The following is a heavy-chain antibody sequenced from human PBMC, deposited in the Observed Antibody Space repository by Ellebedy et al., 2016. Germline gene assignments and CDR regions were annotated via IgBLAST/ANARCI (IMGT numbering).Heavy chain of an antibody. J-gene: IGHJ6*02. CDR1: GGSISSYY. Sequence: SETLSLTXTVSGGSISSYYWSWIRQPPGKGLEWIGYIYYSGITNYNPSLKSRVTISVDTSKNQFSLKLSSVTAADTAVYYCARGLDMVRGVIGLGMDVWGQGTTVTVSS. CDR2: IYYSGIT. V-gene: IGHV4-59*01. CDR3: ARGLDMVRGVIGLGMDV. D-gene: IGHD3-10*01.